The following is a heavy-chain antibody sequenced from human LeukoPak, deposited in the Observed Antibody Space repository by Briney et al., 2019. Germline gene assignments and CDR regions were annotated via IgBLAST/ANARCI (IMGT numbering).Heavy chain of an antibody. CDR1: GFTFSSYG. D-gene: IGHD2-15*01. Sequence: PGRSLRLSCAASGFTFSSYGMHWVRQAPGKGLEWVAVISNDESNKYYADSVKGRFTISRDNSKNTMYLQMNSLSAEDTAMYYCAKDLRYCSGSRCYWSDGVFDYWGQGTLVTVSS. CDR2: ISNDESNK. J-gene: IGHJ4*02. CDR3: AKDLRYCSGSRCYWSDGVFDY. V-gene: IGHV3-30*18.